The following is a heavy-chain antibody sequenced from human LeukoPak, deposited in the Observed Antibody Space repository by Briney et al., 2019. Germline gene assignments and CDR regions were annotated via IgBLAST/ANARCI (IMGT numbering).Heavy chain of an antibody. J-gene: IGHJ4*02. V-gene: IGHV1-46*01. D-gene: IGHD1-26*01. CDR1: GYTFTSYY. Sequence: ASVKVSCKASGYTFTSYYMHWVRQAPGQGLEWMGIINPSGGSTSYAQKFQGRVTMTRDTSTSTVYMELSSLKSEDTAVYYCARGIGGSYSVGYYFDYWGQGTLVTVSS. CDR2: INPSGGST. CDR3: ARGIGGSYSVGYYFDY.